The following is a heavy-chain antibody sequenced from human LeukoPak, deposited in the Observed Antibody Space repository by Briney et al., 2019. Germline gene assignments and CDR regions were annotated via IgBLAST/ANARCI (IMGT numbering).Heavy chain of an antibody. V-gene: IGHV4-38-2*02. CDR1: GYSISSGYY. CDR3: ARVSSGGYSYGLDY. Sequence: SETLSLTCTVSGYSISSGYYWGWIRQPRGKGLEWIGSGSTYYNPSLKSRVTISGDTSKNQLSLRLTSVTAADTAVYYCARVSSGGYSYGLDYWGQGTLVTVSS. J-gene: IGHJ4*02. CDR2: SGST. D-gene: IGHD5-18*01.